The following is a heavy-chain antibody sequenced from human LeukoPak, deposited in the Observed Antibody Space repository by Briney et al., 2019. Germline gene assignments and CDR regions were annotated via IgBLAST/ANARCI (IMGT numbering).Heavy chain of an antibody. Sequence: PSETLSLTCTVSGGSISGSSYYWGWIRQPPGKGLEWIGSIYYSGSTYYNPSLKSRVTISVDTSKNQFSLKLSSVTAADTAVYYCATDYYDSSGYYYWGQGTLVTVSS. CDR3: ATDYYDSSGYYY. V-gene: IGHV4-39*07. D-gene: IGHD3-22*01. CDR2: IYYSGST. J-gene: IGHJ4*02. CDR1: GGSISGSSYY.